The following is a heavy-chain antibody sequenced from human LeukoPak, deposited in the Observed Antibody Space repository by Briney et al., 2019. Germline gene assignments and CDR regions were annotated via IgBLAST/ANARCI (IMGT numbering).Heavy chain of an antibody. CDR3: ARRGRRIAAAVPENWFDP. D-gene: IGHD6-13*01. J-gene: IGHJ5*02. CDR1: RYTFTGYD. V-gene: IGHV1-2*02. Sequence: SVKVYCKSSRYTFTGYDMHAVRQAPGQGLEWMGWINPNSGGTNYAQKFQGRVTMTRDTSISTAYMELSRLRSDDTAVYYCARRGRRIAAAVPENWFDPWGQGTLVTVSS. CDR2: INPNSGGT.